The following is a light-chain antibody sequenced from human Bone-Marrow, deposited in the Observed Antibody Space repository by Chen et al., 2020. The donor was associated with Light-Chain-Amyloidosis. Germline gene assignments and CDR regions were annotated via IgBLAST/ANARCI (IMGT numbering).Light chain of an antibody. Sequence: DIRMTQSPSTLSASVGDRVTITCRASQDIGAWLAWFQQKPGKAPKLLISKASNLQTGVPSRFSGSGSGTEFTLSINSLQPDDFATYCCQQYKLLSFTFGQGTKLDLK. V-gene: IGKV1-5*03. J-gene: IGKJ2*01. CDR2: KAS. CDR1: QDIGAW. CDR3: QQYKLLSFT.